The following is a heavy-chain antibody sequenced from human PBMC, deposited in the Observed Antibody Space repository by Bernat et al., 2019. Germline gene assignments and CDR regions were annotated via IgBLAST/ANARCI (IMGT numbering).Heavy chain of an antibody. CDR3: AIWGWGSSIRSTIYYYYYMDV. V-gene: IGHV3-33*01. J-gene: IGHJ6*03. CDR2: IWYDGNRK. CDR1: GFPFSSYG. D-gene: IGHD2-2*01. Sequence: QVHLVESGGGVVQPGRSLRLSCAASGFPFSSYGMHWVRQAPGKGLEWVAVIWYDGNRKFYGDSVKGRFTISRDNSKNTLSLQLNSLRVEDTAVYYCAIWGWGSSIRSTIYYYYYMDVWGKGTTVTVSS.